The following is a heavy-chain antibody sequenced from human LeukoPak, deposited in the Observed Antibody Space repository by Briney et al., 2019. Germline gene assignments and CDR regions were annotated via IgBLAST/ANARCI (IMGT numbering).Heavy chain of an antibody. CDR2: IYTSGST. D-gene: IGHD6-13*01. J-gene: IGHJ4*02. CDR1: GGSISSYC. CDR3: ARGRQLVDFDY. V-gene: IGHV4-4*07. Sequence: SETLSLTCTVSGGSISSYCWSWIRQPAGKGLEWIGRIYTSGSTNYNPSLKSRVAMSVDTSKNQFSLKLSSVTAADTAVYYCARGRQLVDFDYWGQGTLVTVSS.